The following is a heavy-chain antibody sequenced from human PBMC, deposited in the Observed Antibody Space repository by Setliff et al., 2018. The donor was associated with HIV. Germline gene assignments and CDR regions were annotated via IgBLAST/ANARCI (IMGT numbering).Heavy chain of an antibody. CDR2: INHRGIA. V-gene: IGHV4-34*01. D-gene: IGHD6-6*01. J-gene: IGHJ4*02. CDR3: ARAQIAAPRPYEY. CDR1: GGSFSGYY. Sequence: SETLSLTCAVYGGSFSGYYWTWIRQSPSGLEWIGEINHRGIANSSPSLKSRVTISIDTSKNQFSLRLTSVTAADTALYYCARAQIAAPRPYEYWGQGTLVTVPQ.